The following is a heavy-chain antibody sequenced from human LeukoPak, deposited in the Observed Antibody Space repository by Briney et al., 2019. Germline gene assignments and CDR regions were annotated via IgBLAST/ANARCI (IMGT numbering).Heavy chain of an antibody. CDR3: AREYVSGWYFHFDY. V-gene: IGHV3-23*01. Sequence: GGSLRLSCAASGFIFSSHAMNWVRQAPGKGLEWVSGVSGSGSSTFYADSVKGRFTISRDNSKNTLYLQMNSLRAEDTAVYYCAREYVSGWYFHFDYWGQGTLVTVSS. J-gene: IGHJ4*02. CDR1: GFIFSSHA. D-gene: IGHD6-19*01. CDR2: VSGSGSST.